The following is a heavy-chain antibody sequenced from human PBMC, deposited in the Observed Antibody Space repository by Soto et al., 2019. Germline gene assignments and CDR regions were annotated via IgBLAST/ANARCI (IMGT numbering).Heavy chain of an antibody. J-gene: IGHJ4*02. Sequence: QVRLQESGPGLVKPSGTLSLTCLVSGGSMSSPNWWTWVRQAPVKGLEWIAEIHHSGATNYSPSLKSRAVISIDKSNNQFSLQLTSVTAADSAVYYCATIRPYYYCSGGMLYSWGRGPLVTVSS. CDR1: GGSMSSPNW. V-gene: IGHV4-4*02. CDR2: IHHSGAT. CDR3: ATIRPYYYCSGGMLYS. D-gene: IGHD3-10*01.